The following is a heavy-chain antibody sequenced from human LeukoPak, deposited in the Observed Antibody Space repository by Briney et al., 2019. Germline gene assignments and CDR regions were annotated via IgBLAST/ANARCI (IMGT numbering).Heavy chain of an antibody. CDR3: ATQNFDY. Sequence: GGSLTLSCAASGFTLSNYAMSWVRQAPGKGLEWVSTISGNGVSTYYVDSVKGRFTLSRDNSKNTLYLQMNSLRAEDTALYYCATQNFDYWGQGTLVTVSS. V-gene: IGHV3-23*01. CDR2: ISGNGVST. CDR1: GFTLSNYA. J-gene: IGHJ4*02.